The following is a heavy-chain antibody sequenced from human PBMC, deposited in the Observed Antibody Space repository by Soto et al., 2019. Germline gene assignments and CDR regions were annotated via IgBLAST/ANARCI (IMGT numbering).Heavy chain of an antibody. CDR3: AKEPGYCTSGRCYPDC. D-gene: IGHD2-15*01. V-gene: IGHV3-30*18. Sequence: QVQLVESGGGVVQPGRSLSLSCAASGFTFSSYGMHWVRQAPGKGLEWVTVTSYDGGNKYYADSVKGRFTIYRDNSKNTLYLQMNSLRAEETAVYYCAKEPGYCTSGRCYPDCWGQGTLVTGSS. CDR2: TSYDGGNK. J-gene: IGHJ4*02. CDR1: GFTFSSYG.